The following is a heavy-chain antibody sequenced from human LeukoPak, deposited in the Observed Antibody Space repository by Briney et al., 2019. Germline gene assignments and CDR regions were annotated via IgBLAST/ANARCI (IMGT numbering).Heavy chain of an antibody. CDR3: ARGRRRAVAGPPFDY. Sequence: ASVKVSCTASGYTFTGYYMHWVRQAPGQGLEWMGWINPNSGGTNYAQKFQGRVTMTRDTSISTAYMELSRLRSDDTAVYYCARGRRRAVAGPPFDYWGQGTLVTVSS. CDR1: GYTFTGYY. J-gene: IGHJ4*02. CDR2: INPNSGGT. V-gene: IGHV1-2*02. D-gene: IGHD6-19*01.